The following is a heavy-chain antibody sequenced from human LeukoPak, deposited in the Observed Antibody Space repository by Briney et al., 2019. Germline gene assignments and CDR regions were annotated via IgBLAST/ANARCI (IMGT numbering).Heavy chain of an antibody. Sequence: GGSLRLSCAASGFTFSCYEMNWVRQAPGKGLEWVSYISSSGSTIYYADSVKGRFTISRDNAKISLYLQMNSLRAEDTAVYYCAELGITMIGGVWGKGTTVTISS. D-gene: IGHD3-10*02. J-gene: IGHJ6*04. CDR2: ISSSGSTI. CDR1: GFTFSCYE. CDR3: AELGITMIGGV. V-gene: IGHV3-48*03.